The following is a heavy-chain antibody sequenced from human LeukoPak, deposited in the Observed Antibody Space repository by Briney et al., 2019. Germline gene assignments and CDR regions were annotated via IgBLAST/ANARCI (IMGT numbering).Heavy chain of an antibody. D-gene: IGHD3-22*01. CDR2: ISGSGGST. V-gene: IGHV3-23*01. CDR3: AKTMYYYDSTGYYYFQH. J-gene: IGHJ1*01. Sequence: GGSLRLPCAASGFTFSSYAMSWVRQAPGKGLEWVSAISGSGGSTYYADSVKGRFTISRDNSKNTLYLQMNSLRAEDTAVYFCAKTMYYYDSTGYYYFQHWGQGTLVTVSS. CDR1: GFTFSSYA.